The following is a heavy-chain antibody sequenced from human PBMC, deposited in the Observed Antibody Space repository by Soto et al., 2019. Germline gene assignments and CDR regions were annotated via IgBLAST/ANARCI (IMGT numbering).Heavy chain of an antibody. V-gene: IGHV3-23*01. CDR2: ISGGGGST. J-gene: IGHJ4*02. D-gene: IGHD2-15*01. CDR1: GFTFSTYA. CDR3: AKADLLGYCTGGSCYSLDY. Sequence: ESGGGLVQPGGSLRLSCAASGFTFSTYAMSWVRQAPGKGLEWVSGISGGGGSTYYADSVKGRFTISRDNSKNTLYLQMNSLRAEDTAVYYCAKADLLGYCTGGSCYSLDYWGQGTLVTVSS.